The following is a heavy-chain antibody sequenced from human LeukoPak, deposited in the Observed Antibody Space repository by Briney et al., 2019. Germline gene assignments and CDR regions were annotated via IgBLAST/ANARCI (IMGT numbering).Heavy chain of an antibody. J-gene: IGHJ4*02. CDR1: GGSISSYY. CDR2: IYYSGST. CDR3: ARGGDCVGDCRARPLYYFDY. V-gene: IGHV4-59*01. Sequence: PSETLSLTCTVSGGSISSYYWSWIRQPPGKGLEWIGYIYYSGSTNYNPSLKSRVTISVDTSKNQFSLKLSSVTAADTAVYYCARGGDCVGDCRARPLYYFDYWGQGTLVTVSS. D-gene: IGHD2-21*02.